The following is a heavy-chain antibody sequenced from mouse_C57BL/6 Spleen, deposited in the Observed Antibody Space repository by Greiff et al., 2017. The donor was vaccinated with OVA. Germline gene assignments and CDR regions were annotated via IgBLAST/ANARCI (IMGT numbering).Heavy chain of an antibody. D-gene: IGHD2-5*01. CDR3: ARSYSNYFPWFAY. V-gene: IGHV1-54*01. Sequence: VQLQQSGAELVRPGTSVKVSCKASGYAFTNYLIEWVKQRPGQGLEWIGVINPGSGGTNYNEKFKGKATLTADKSSSTAYMQRSSLTSEDSAVYFCARSYSNYFPWFAYWGQGTLVTVSA. CDR1: GYAFTNYL. J-gene: IGHJ3*01. CDR2: INPGSGGT.